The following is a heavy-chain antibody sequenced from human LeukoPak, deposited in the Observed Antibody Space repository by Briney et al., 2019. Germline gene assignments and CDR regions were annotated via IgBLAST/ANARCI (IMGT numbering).Heavy chain of an antibody. Sequence: SETLSITCTVSGGSVSSGSYYWSWIRQPPGKGLEWIGYIYYSGSTNYNPSLKSRVTISVDTSKNQFSLKLSSVTAADTAVYYCARDELVPAAIPYYYGMDVWGRGTTVTVSS. V-gene: IGHV4-61*01. CDR1: GGSVSSGSYY. CDR3: ARDELVPAAIPYYYGMDV. CDR2: IYYSGST. J-gene: IGHJ6*02. D-gene: IGHD2-2*02.